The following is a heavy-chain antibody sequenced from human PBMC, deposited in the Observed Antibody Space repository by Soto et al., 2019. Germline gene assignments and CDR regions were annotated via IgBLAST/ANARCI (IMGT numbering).Heavy chain of an antibody. J-gene: IGHJ6*02. Sequence: QVQLQESGPGLVKPSETLSLTCTVSGGSISSYYWSWIRQPPGKGLEWIGYIYYSGSTNYNPSLKSRVTISVHTSKNQFSLKLSSVTAADTAVYYCARSSPVYYYYYGMDVWGQGTTVTVSS. D-gene: IGHD6-13*01. CDR2: IYYSGST. V-gene: IGHV4-59*01. CDR3: ARSSPVYYYYYGMDV. CDR1: GGSISSYY.